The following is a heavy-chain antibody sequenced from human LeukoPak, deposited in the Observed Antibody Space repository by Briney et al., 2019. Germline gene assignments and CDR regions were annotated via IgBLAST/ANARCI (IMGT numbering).Heavy chain of an antibody. J-gene: IGHJ5*02. V-gene: IGHV3-30*18. D-gene: IGHD3-22*01. Sequence: GRSLRLSCAASGFTFGSYGMHWVRQAPGKGLEWVAVISYDGSNKYYADSVKGRFTISRDNSKNTLYLQMNSLRAEDTAVYYCAKVTDDSSGYNWFDPWGQGTLVTVSS. CDR1: GFTFGSYG. CDR3: AKVTDDSSGYNWFDP. CDR2: ISYDGSNK.